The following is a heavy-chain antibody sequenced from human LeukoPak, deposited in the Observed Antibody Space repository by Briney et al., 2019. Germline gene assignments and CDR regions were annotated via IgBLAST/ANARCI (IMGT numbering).Heavy chain of an antibody. CDR3: ARDVAGAAVADDFDC. J-gene: IGHJ4*02. V-gene: IGHV4-39*02. D-gene: IGHD6-19*01. Sequence: SETLSLTCTVSGGSISSSDYYWGWIRQPPGKGLQWIGCIYYSGTTFYNPSLRSRVTISVDTSKNQFSLKLSSVTAADTALYYCARDVAGAAVADDFDCWGQGTLVTVSS. CDR2: IYYSGTT. CDR1: GGSISSSDYY.